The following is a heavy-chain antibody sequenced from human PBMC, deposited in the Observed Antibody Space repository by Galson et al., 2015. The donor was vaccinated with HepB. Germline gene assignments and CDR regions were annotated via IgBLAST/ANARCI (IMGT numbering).Heavy chain of an antibody. Sequence: SLRLSCAASGFTFSNYAMSWVRQAPGKGLECVSGISGSGGSTNYADSVKGRFTISRDNSKNTLFLQMNSLRVEDTALYYCTKGGSGNIYDMDVWGQGTTVTVSS. J-gene: IGHJ6*02. CDR1: GFTFSNYA. CDR3: TKGGSGNIYDMDV. D-gene: IGHD3-16*01. CDR2: ISGSGGST. V-gene: IGHV3-23*01.